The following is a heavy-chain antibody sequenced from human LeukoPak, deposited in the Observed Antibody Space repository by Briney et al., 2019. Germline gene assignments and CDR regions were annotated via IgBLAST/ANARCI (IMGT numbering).Heavy chain of an antibody. Sequence: PGRSLRLSCAASGFTFDDYAMHWVRQAPGKGLEWVSGISWNSGSIGYADSVKGRFTISRDNAKNSLFLQMNSLRAEDTAVYYCARGELVPNYWGQGTLVTVSS. CDR2: ISWNSGSI. CDR3: ARGELVPNY. J-gene: IGHJ4*02. V-gene: IGHV3-9*01. CDR1: GFTFDDYA. D-gene: IGHD6-6*01.